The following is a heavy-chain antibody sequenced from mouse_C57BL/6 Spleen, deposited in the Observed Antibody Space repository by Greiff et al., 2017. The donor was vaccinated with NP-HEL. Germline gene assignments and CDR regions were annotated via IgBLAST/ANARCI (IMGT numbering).Heavy chain of an antibody. V-gene: IGHV1-61*01. Sequence: QVQLKQPGAELVRPGSSVKLSCKASGYTFTSYWMDWVKQRPGQGLEWIGNIYPSDSETHYNQKFKDKATLTVDKSSSTAYMQLSSLTSEDSAVYYCARWYAGDYYAMDYWGQGTSVTVSS. J-gene: IGHJ4*01. CDR2: IYPSDSET. CDR3: ARWYAGDYYAMDY. D-gene: IGHD1-1*02. CDR1: GYTFTSYW.